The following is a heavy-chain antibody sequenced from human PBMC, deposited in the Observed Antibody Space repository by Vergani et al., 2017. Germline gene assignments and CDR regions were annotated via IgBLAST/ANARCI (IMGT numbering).Heavy chain of an antibody. J-gene: IGHJ4*02. Sequence: EVQLLDFGGGLVQPGGSLRLSCAASGFPYNIYAMSWVRQAPGKGLEWVSGSSAIGGRTYYADSVRGRFTISRDNSKNTLYLQMNSLRAEDTAVYFCAKGLGRPVVPGDFDYWGQGTLVTVSS. D-gene: IGHD2-2*01. CDR1: GFPYNIYA. CDR2: SSAIGGRT. CDR3: AKGLGRPVVPGDFDY. V-gene: IGHV3-23*01.